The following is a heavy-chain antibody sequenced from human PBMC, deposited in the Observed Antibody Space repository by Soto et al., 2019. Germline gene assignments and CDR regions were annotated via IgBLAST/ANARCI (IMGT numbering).Heavy chain of an antibody. CDR3: AKMAHFGGTVTVPGADVTS. CDR1: GFTVSSKY. CDR2: INRGGGI. J-gene: IGHJ5*02. V-gene: IGHV3-66*01. Sequence: EVQLVESGGGLVQPGGSLRLSCAASGFTVSSKYMSWVRQAPGKGLEWVSLINRGGGISYADSVKGRFTISRDNSENTLYLQMSTLGVEDTAIYYCAKMAHFGGTVTVPGADVTSWGQGTLVTVSS. D-gene: IGHD2-2*01.